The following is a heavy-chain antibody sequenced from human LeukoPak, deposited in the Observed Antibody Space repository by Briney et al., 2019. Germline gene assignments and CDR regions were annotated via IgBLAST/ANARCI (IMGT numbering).Heavy chain of an antibody. Sequence: PGGSLRLSCAASGLTFSSYGMSWVRQAPGRGLEWVSAISTTGGTTYYADSVRGRFTISRDNSRNTLYLQMNSLRAEDTAVYYCAKDITYYYGSGRRYYYYYYMDVWGKGTTVTISS. J-gene: IGHJ6*03. V-gene: IGHV3-23*01. CDR2: ISTTGGTT. CDR1: GLTFSSYG. CDR3: AKDITYYYGSGRRYYYYYYMDV. D-gene: IGHD3-10*01.